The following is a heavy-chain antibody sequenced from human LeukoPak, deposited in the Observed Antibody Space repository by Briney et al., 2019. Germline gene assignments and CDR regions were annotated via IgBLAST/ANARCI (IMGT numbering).Heavy chain of an antibody. V-gene: IGHV3-21*04. CDR1: GFDFSSYS. D-gene: IGHD6-13*01. CDR2: ISPWSDYI. Sequence: MPGGSLRLSCAASGFDFSSYSMNWVRQAPGKGLEWVSAISPWSDYIYYVDSVKGRFTISRDYAKNSLYLQMNSLRSEDTAVYYCARVASSWSALHNWFDPWGQGTLVTVSS. J-gene: IGHJ5*02. CDR3: ARVASSWSALHNWFDP.